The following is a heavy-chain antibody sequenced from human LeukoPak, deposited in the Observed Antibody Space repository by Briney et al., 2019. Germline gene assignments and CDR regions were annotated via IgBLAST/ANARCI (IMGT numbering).Heavy chain of an antibody. CDR1: GFIFSSNA. D-gene: IGHD6-19*01. CDR3: TTVPSGIAVEIDY. CDR2: IKSKTDGGTT. V-gene: IGHV3-15*01. J-gene: IGHJ4*02. Sequence: GGSLRLSCAASGFIFSSNAMSWVRQAPGKGLEWVGRIKSKTDGGTTDYAAPVKGRFTISRDDSKNTLYLQMNSLKTEDTAVYYCTTVPSGIAVEIDYWGQGTLVTVSS.